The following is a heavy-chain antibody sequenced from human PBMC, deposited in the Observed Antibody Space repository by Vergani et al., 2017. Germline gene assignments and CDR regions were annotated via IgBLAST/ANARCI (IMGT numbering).Heavy chain of an antibody. CDR1: GGTFSSYA. J-gene: IGHJ4*02. D-gene: IGHD2-15*01. CDR2: INPNSGGT. Sequence: QVQLVQSGAEVKKPGSSVKVSCKASGGTFSSYAISWVRQAPGQGLEWMGWINPNSGGTNYAQKFQGRVTMTRDTSISTAYMELSRLRSDDTAVYYCARVGPSPYCSGGSCYSVAQDYWGQGTLVTVSS. CDR3: ARVGPSPYCSGGSCYSVAQDY. V-gene: IGHV1-2*02.